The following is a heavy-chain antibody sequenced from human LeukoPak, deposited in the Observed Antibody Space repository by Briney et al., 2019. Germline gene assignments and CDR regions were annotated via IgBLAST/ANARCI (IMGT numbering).Heavy chain of an antibody. V-gene: IGHV4-39*02. J-gene: IGHJ4*02. CDR3: ARESPSMSTVDIDFDY. CDR2: IYYSGST. Sequence: SETLSLTCTVSGGSISSSSYYWGWIRQPPGKGLEWIGSIYYSGSTYYNPSLKSRVTISVDTSKNQFSLKLSSVTAADTAVYYCARESPSMSTVDIDFDYWGQGTLVTVSS. D-gene: IGHD4-23*01. CDR1: GGSISSSSYY.